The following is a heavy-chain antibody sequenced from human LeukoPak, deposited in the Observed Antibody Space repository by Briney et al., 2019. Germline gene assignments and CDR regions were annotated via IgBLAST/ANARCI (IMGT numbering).Heavy chain of an antibody. CDR1: GGSISSYY. V-gene: IGHV4-59*01. CDR2: IYYSGST. J-gene: IGHJ6*03. CDR3: AREVVVAATYYYYMDV. Sequence: RSSETLSLTCTVSGGSISSYYWSWIRQPPGKGLEWIGYIYYSGSTNYNPSLKSRVTISVDTSKNQFSLKLSSVTAADTAVYYCAREVVVAATYYYYMDVWGKGTTVTVSS. D-gene: IGHD2-15*01.